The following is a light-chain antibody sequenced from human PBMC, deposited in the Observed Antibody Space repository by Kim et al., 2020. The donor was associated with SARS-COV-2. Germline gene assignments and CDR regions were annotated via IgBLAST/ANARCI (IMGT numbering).Light chain of an antibody. Sequence: GQSITISCTGRSSDVGGYNYVSWYQQHPGKAPKLMIYDVNSRPSGVSNRFSGSKSGNTASLTISGLQAEDEADYYCSSYTISSTRVFGTGTKVTVL. CDR2: DVN. V-gene: IGLV2-14*03. CDR1: SSDVGGYNY. J-gene: IGLJ1*01. CDR3: SSYTISSTRV.